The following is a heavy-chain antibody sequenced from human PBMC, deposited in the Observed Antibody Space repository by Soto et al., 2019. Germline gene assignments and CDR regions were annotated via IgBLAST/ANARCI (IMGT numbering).Heavy chain of an antibody. D-gene: IGHD3-10*01. J-gene: IGHJ4*02. CDR3: AKKVNSGSGSQFFDY. Sequence: GGSLRLSCAASGFTFSSYSMSWVRQSPGKGLEWVSGFRSGGDDDTTYYADSVRGRFTISRDNSKNTLFLQMNSLRAEDTAIYYCAKKVNSGSGSQFFDYWGQGTLVTVSS. V-gene: IGHV3-23*01. CDR2: FRSGGDDDTT. CDR1: GFTFSSYS.